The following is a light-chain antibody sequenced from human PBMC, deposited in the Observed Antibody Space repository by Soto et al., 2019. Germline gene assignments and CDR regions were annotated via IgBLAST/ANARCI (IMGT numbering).Light chain of an antibody. V-gene: IGLV2-23*01. CDR1: SSDGGTYNL. Sequence: QAELTQPASVSGSPGQSITISGTGTSSDGGTYNLVSWYQQHPGKAPKLMVYEGTKRPSGVSNRFSGSKSGNTASLTISGLQAEDEADYYCCSYVGSSTYVFGTGTKVTVL. CDR2: EGT. CDR3: CSYVGSSTYV. J-gene: IGLJ1*01.